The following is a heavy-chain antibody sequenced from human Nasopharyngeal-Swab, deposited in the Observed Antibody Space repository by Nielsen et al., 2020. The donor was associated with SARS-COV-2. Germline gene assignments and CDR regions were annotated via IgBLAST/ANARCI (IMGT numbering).Heavy chain of an antibody. CDR2: MHPSGRT. Sequence: SETLSLTCTVSGGSINSGSISSYYWSWIRQPPGKGLEWIGYMHPSGRTDYNPSLKTRVTISVDTSKNQFSLKLSSVTAADTAVYYCARLAVPGTNLDYFDYWGQGTLATVSS. V-gene: IGHV4-61*09. J-gene: IGHJ4*02. D-gene: IGHD6-19*01. CDR1: GGSINSGSISSYY. CDR3: ARLAVPGTNLDYFDY.